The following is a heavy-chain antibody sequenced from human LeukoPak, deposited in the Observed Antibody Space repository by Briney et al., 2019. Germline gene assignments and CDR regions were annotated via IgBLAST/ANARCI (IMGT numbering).Heavy chain of an antibody. Sequence: GGSLRLSCAASGFTFSSYGMHWVRQAPGKGLEWVAFIRYDGSNKYYADSVKGRFTISRDNSKNTLYLQMNSLRAEDTAVYYCANLWFGELLRADYWGQGTLVTVSS. D-gene: IGHD3-10*01. CDR3: ANLWFGELLRADY. CDR2: IRYDGSNK. J-gene: IGHJ4*02. V-gene: IGHV3-30*02. CDR1: GFTFSSYG.